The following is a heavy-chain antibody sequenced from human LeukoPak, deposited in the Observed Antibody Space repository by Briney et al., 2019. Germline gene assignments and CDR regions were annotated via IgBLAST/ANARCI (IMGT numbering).Heavy chain of an antibody. CDR3: ARPRGYSSGWYVAY. V-gene: IGHV4-34*01. Sequence: PSETLSPTCAVYGGSFSGYYWSWIRQPPGKGLEWIGEINHSGSTNYNPSLKSRVTISVDTSKNQFSLKLSSVTAADTAVYYCARPRGYSSGWYVAYWGQGTLVTVSS. CDR1: GGSFSGYY. D-gene: IGHD6-19*01. J-gene: IGHJ4*02. CDR2: INHSGST.